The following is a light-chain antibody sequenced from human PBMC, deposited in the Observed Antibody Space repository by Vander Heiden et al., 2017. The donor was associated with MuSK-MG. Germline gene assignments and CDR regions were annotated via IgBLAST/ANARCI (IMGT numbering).Light chain of an antibody. Sequence: QSALTQPASVSGSPGHSITISCTGTSSDVGGYNYVSWYQQHPGKAPKRRMYDVSNRPSGVSNRVSGSKSGNKDSLTISGLQAEDEADDYCSSYTRSRTPVLGGGTKLT. J-gene: IGLJ2*01. CDR1: SSDVGGYNY. CDR2: DVS. V-gene: IGLV2-14*03. CDR3: SSYTRSRTPV.